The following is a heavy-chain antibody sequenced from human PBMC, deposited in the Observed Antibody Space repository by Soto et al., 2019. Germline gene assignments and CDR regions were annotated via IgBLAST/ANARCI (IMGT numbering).Heavy chain of an antibody. Sequence: QVQLVESGGGVVQPGSSLRLSCAASGFSFSNCGMHWVRQAPGKGLEWVAAISSDGCDKYYSESVKGRFTISRDKSKNALFLQMNSLRVEDTAVYYCVKGSEVARQELDYWGQGTLVTVSS. CDR2: ISSDGCDK. J-gene: IGHJ4*02. CDR3: VKGSEVARQELDY. V-gene: IGHV3-30*18. D-gene: IGHD2-15*01. CDR1: GFSFSNCG.